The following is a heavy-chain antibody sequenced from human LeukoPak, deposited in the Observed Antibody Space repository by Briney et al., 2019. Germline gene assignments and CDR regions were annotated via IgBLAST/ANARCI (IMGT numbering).Heavy chain of an antibody. CDR3: AKVGIMIVVVPRRGFDY. J-gene: IGHJ4*02. Sequence: GGSLRLSCAASGFTFSSYAMSWVRQAPGKGLEWVLAISGSGGSTYYADSVKGRFTISRDNSKNTLYLQMNSLRAEDTAVYYCAKVGIMIVVVPRRGFDYWGQGTLVTVSS. V-gene: IGHV3-23*01. CDR1: GFTFSSYA. CDR2: ISGSGGST. D-gene: IGHD3-22*01.